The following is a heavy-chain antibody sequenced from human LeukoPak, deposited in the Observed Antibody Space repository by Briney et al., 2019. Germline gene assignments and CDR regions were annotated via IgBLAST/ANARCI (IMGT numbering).Heavy chain of an antibody. D-gene: IGHD2-15*01. Sequence: LTGGSLRPSCAASEFIFSNYAMTWVRQAPGKGLEWVSSISGSGATTYYADSVKGRFTISRDNSKNTLFLQFNSLRAEDTAVYYCAKDKATVAAKGPFDYWGQGTLVTVSS. CDR2: ISGSGATT. CDR3: AKDKATVAAKGPFDY. CDR1: EFIFSNYA. V-gene: IGHV3-23*01. J-gene: IGHJ4*02.